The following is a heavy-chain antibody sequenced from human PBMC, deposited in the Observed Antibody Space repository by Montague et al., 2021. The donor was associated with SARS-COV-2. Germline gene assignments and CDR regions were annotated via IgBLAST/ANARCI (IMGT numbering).Heavy chain of an antibody. CDR1: GDSISRACYF. V-gene: IGHV4-31*03. D-gene: IGHD5-18*01. CDR3: ARDRYGHFDY. CDR2: VYYTGST. Sequence: SQTLSLTCSVSGDSISRACYFWTWIRHHPTEDLEWVGYVYYTGSTNPNPYLQVRVSMSIATSRNQFSLKLSSVTAADTAVYYCARDRYGHFDYWGQGTLVTVSS. J-gene: IGHJ4*02.